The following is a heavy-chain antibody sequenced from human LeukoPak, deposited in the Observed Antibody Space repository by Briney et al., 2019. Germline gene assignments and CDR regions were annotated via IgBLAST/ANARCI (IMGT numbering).Heavy chain of an antibody. CDR3: ARDYYDSSGYYPVYYFDY. CDR2: IKQGGSEK. CDR1: GFTFSSYW. D-gene: IGHD3-22*01. J-gene: IGHJ4*02. V-gene: IGHV3-7*01. Sequence: PGGSLRLSCAASGFTFSSYWMSWVRQAPGKGLEWVANIKQGGSEKYYVDSVKGRFTISRDNAKNSLYLQMNSLRAEDTAVYYRARDYYDSSGYYPVYYFDYWGQGTLVTVSS.